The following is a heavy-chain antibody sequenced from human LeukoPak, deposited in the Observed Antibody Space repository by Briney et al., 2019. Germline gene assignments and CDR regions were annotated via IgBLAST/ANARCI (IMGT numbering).Heavy chain of an antibody. V-gene: IGHV4-39*07. D-gene: IGHD5-24*01. J-gene: IGHJ4*02. CDR3: ARGRWLQSPLGY. CDR2: IYYSGST. CDR1: GGSISSSSYY. Sequence: RSSETLSLTCTVSGGSISSSSYYWGWIRQPPGKGLEWIGSIYYSGSTYYNPSLKSRVTISVDTSKNQFSLKLSSVTAADTAVYYCARGRWLQSPLGYWGQGTLVTVSS.